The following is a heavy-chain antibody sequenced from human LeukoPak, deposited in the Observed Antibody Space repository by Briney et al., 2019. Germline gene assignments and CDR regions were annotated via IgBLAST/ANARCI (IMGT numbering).Heavy chain of an antibody. CDR1: GGSISSYY. D-gene: IGHD1-26*01. V-gene: IGHV4-4*07. J-gene: IGHJ4*02. Sequence: SETLSLTCTVSGGSISSYYWSWIRQPAGNGLEWIGRIYTSGSTNYNPSLKSRVTMSVDTSKNQFSLKLSSVTAADTAVYHCARDQGSGSYPLGGFDYWGQGTLVTVSS. CDR2: IYTSGST. CDR3: ARDQGSGSYPLGGFDY.